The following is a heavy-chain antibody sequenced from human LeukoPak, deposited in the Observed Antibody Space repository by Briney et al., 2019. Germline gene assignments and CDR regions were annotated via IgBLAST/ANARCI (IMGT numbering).Heavy chain of an antibody. D-gene: IGHD4-17*01. CDR3: ARERDGTVTGLDY. J-gene: IGHJ4*02. CDR1: GFTFSSYA. V-gene: IGHV3-64*01. CDR2: ISSNGGST. Sequence: GGSLRLSCAASGFTFSSYAMHWVRQAPGKGLEYVSAISSNGGSTYYANSVKGRFTISRDNSKNTLYLQMGSLRAEDMAVYYCARERDGTVTGLDYWGQGTLVTVSS.